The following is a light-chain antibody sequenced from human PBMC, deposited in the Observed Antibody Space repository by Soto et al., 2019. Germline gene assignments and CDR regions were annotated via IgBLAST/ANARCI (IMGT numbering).Light chain of an antibody. J-gene: IGKJ4*01. CDR3: QQFGNYPLT. CDR2: SAS. V-gene: IGKV3-20*01. CDR1: QSVSSIH. Sequence: VCTRSPGTRCLTEGERATLSGRASQSVSSIHLAWHQHKPGPAPRLLIYSASTRAPGTPDRFSGGGPGTDFPLTIHRLEPEDFAVYYCQQFGNYPLTSGGATNVDI.